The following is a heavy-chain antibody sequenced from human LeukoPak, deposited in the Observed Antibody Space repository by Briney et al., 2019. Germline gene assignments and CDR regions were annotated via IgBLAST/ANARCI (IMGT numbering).Heavy chain of an antibody. CDR3: ARNRDGYNGPFDY. J-gene: IGHJ4*02. D-gene: IGHD5-24*01. CDR1: GYSFTAYY. CDR2: INLNSGGT. V-gene: IGHV1-2*02. Sequence: VASVKVSCKASGYSFTAYYMYWVRQAPGQGLEWMGWINLNSGGTSYAQKFQGRVTMTRDTSISTAYMELGRLRYDDTAVYYCARNRDGYNGPFDYWGQGTLVTVSS.